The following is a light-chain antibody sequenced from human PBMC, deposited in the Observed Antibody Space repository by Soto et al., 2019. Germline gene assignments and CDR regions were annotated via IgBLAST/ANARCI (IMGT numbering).Light chain of an antibody. CDR2: AAS. J-gene: IGKJ5*01. CDR3: QHLNSYPRT. Sequence: IQLTQSASFVSASVEDRVTITCGASQGISSYLAWYQQKPGKAPKLLIYAASTLQSGVPSRFSGSGSGTEFTLTISSLQPEDFATYYCQHLNSYPRTFGQRTRPAIK. CDR1: QGISSY. V-gene: IGKV1-9*01.